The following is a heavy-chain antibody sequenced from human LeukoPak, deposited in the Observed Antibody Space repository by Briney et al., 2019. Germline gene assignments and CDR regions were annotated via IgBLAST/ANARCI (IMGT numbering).Heavy chain of an antibody. V-gene: IGHV3-48*01. CDR1: GFTFSSHS. CDR3: ARDQRPYCGGECYCAIDL. CDR2: IGHTGSPA. D-gene: IGHD2-21*01. J-gene: IGHJ3*01. Sequence: PGGSLRLSCEASGFTFSSHSVTWVRQAPGKTLEWISYIGHTGSPAHYADSVRGRFTISRDNAKNSLYLQMNSLTVEDTAVYYCARDQRPYCGGECYCAIDLWGRGTLVTVSS.